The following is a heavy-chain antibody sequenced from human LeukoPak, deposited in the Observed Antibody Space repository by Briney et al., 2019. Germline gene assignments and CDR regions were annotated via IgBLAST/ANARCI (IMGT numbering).Heavy chain of an antibody. D-gene: IGHD3-10*01. V-gene: IGHV3-72*01. CDR2: ARNKANSYTT. J-gene: IGHJ5*02. CDR3: GAVYCSSGSCAGQLVDT. Sequence: PGGSLRLSCAASGFTLSDHYMDWVRQAPGKGLEWVGRARNKANSYTTDYAASVKGRFTISREDSKNSLYLQMNSLKTEDTAVYFCGAVYCSSGSCAGQLVDTWGQGTLVTVSS. CDR1: GFTLSDHY.